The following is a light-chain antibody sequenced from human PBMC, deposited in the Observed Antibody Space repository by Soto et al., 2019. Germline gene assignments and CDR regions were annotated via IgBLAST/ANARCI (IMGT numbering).Light chain of an antibody. CDR1: SSNIGAGYD. CDR2: GNS. CDR3: QSYDSSLSGTYV. V-gene: IGLV1-40*01. Sequence: QSVVTQQPSVSGAPGQRVTISCTGSSSNIGAGYDVHWYQQLPGTAPKLLIYGNSNRPSGVPDRFSGSKSGTSASLAITGLQAEDEADYYCQSYDSSLSGTYVFGTGTKVTVL. J-gene: IGLJ1*01.